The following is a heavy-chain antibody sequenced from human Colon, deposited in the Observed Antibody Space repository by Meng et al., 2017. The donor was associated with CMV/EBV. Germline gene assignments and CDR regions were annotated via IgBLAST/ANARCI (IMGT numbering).Heavy chain of an antibody. CDR3: ARPILSITGTTRAFDI. CDR1: GYSFTSYW. D-gene: IGHD1-7*01. J-gene: IGHJ3*02. CDR2: IYPGDSDT. Sequence: GESLKISCKGSGYSFTSYWIGWVRQMPGKGLEWMGIIYPGDSDTRYSPSFQGQVTISADKSISTAYLQWSSLKASDTAMYYCARPILSITGTTRAFDIWGQGTMVTVSS. V-gene: IGHV5-51*01.